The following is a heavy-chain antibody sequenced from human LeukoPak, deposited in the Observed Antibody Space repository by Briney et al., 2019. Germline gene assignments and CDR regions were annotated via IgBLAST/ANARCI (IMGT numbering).Heavy chain of an antibody. Sequence: GGSLRLSCADSGFTFSSYWMSWVRQAPGKGLEWVANIKEDGSEKNYVDSVKGRFTISRDNVKNSLYLQMNSLRAEDTAVYYCARDPSSLRDSFDYWGQGTVVTVSS. CDR1: GFTFSSYW. J-gene: IGHJ4*02. CDR2: IKEDGSEK. CDR3: ARDPSSLRDSFDY. V-gene: IGHV3-7*01. D-gene: IGHD6-6*01.